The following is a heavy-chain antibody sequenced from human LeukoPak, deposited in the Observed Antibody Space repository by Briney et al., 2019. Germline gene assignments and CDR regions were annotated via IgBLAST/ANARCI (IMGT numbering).Heavy chain of an antibody. D-gene: IGHD6-19*01. CDR1: GGSISSYY. CDR2: IDYSGST. V-gene: IGHV4-59*08. Sequence: SETLSLTCTVSGGSISSYYWSWIRQPPGKGLEWIGYIDYSGSTNYNPSLKSRVTISVDTSKNQFSLKLSSVTAADTAVYYCARQRDSSGWYMDYWGQGTLVTVSS. CDR3: ARQRDSSGWYMDY. J-gene: IGHJ4*02.